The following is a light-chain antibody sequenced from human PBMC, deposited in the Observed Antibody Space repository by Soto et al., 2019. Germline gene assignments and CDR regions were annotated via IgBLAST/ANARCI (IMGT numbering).Light chain of an antibody. CDR2: NVY. CDR1: SSDVGAYNF. J-gene: IGLJ1*01. V-gene: IGLV2-14*03. CDR3: SAYTVSRTYV. Sequence: QSALTQPASVSGSPGQSITISCTGTSSDVGAYNFVSWHQQHPGKAPKLTIYNVYDRPSGISYRFSGSKSGNTASLTISGLQGEDEADYYCSAYTVSRTYVFGTGTKSPS.